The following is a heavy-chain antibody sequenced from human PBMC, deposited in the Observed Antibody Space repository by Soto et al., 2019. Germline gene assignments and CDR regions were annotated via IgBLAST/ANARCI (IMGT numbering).Heavy chain of an antibody. V-gene: IGHV3-64D*06. CDR3: VKDAAYNYVYNY. D-gene: IGHD3-16*01. CDR1: GFTFSSYA. J-gene: IGHJ4*02. CDR2: ISSNGGST. Sequence: PGGSLRLSCSASGFTFSSYAMHWVRQAPGKGLGYVSAISSNGGSTYYADSVKGRFTISRDNSKNTLYLQMSSLRAEDTAVYYCVKDAAYNYVYNYWGQGTLVTVSS.